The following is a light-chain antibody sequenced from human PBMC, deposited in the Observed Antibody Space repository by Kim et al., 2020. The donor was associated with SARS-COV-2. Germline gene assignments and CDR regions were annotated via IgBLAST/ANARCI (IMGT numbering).Light chain of an antibody. CDR3: AAWDDSLSGWV. Sequence: GRRSSFSSTRRPATLGSNTGYRYPHSPGTPPNLLVYGNDQRPSGGPDRFSGSKSGTSASLAISGLRSEDEAVYYCAAWDDSLSGWVFGGGTQLTVL. CDR2: GND. CDR1: PATLGSNT. J-gene: IGLJ3*02. V-gene: IGLV1-47*01.